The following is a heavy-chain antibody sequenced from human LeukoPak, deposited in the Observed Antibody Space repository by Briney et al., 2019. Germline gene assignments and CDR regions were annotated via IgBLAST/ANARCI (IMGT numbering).Heavy chain of an antibody. CDR2: ISYDGSKT. CDR3: AKDWYYYGSGTFIPSN. D-gene: IGHD3-10*01. CDR1: GFTFSSYG. J-gene: IGHJ4*02. V-gene: IGHV3-30*18. Sequence: PGGSLRLSCAVSGFTFSSYGMHWVRQAPGKGLEWVADISYDGSKTYYADSVKGRITISRDNSKNTLYLQMNSLRAEDTAVYYCAKDWYYYGSGTFIPSNWGQGTLVTVSS.